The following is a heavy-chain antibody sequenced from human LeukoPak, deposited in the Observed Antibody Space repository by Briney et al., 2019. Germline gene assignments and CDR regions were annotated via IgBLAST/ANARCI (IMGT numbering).Heavy chain of an antibody. J-gene: IGHJ4*02. Sequence: GGSLRLSCAASGFTVSYNYMNWVRQAPGTGLEWVSVVYSGGSTYYADSVKGRFTISRDNSKNTVYFQMNSLRAEDTAVYFCASGGSYGLLDYWGQGTLVTVSS. CDR2: VYSGGST. V-gene: IGHV3-53*01. D-gene: IGHD5-18*01. CDR3: ASGGSYGLLDY. CDR1: GFTVSYNY.